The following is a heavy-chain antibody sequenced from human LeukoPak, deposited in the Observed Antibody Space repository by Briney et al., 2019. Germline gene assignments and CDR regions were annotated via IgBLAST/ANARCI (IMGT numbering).Heavy chain of an antibody. J-gene: IGHJ4*02. CDR1: GSSISSYY. Sequence: SETLSLTCTVSGSSISSYYWSWIRQPPGKGLEWIGYIYYSGSTNYNPSLKSRVTISVDTSKNQFSLKLSSVTAADTAVYYCARVKWVPRAAAGMGAPYYFDYWGQGTLVTVSS. CDR2: IYYSGST. D-gene: IGHD6-13*01. CDR3: ARVKWVPRAAAGMGAPYYFDY. V-gene: IGHV4-59*01.